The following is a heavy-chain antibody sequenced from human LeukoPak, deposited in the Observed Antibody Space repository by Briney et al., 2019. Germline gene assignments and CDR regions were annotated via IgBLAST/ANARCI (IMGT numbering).Heavy chain of an antibody. V-gene: IGHV1-18*01. J-gene: IGHJ4*02. CDR3: ARVEAHSSGWYGGDY. Sequence: ASVKVSCKASGYTFTSYGISWVRQAPGQGLEWMRWISAYNGNTNYAQKLQGRVTMTTDTSTSTAYMELRSLRSDDTAVYYCARVEAHSSGWYGGDYWGQGTLVTVSS. CDR1: GYTFTSYG. CDR2: ISAYNGNT. D-gene: IGHD6-19*01.